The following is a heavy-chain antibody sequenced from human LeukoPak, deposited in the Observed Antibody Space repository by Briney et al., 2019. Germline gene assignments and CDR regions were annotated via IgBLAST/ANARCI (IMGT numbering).Heavy chain of an antibody. J-gene: IGHJ4*02. V-gene: IGHV1-69*13. D-gene: IGHD3-9*01. CDR3: ARSLGGIYDILTGSFDY. Sequence: ASVKVSCKASGGTFSSYAISWVRQAPGQGLEWMGGIIPIFGTANYAQKFQGRVTITADESTSTAYMELSSLRSEDTAVYYCARSLGGIYDILTGSFDYWGQGTLVTVSS. CDR1: GGTFSSYA. CDR2: IIPIFGTA.